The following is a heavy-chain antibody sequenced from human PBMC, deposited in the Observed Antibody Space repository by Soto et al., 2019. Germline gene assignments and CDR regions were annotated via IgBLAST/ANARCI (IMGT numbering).Heavy chain of an antibody. V-gene: IGHV1-18*01. CDR2: ISAYNGNI. Sequence: ASAKVSCQESAYSFTHYGISWVRQAPVQGLEWMGWISAYNGNINYAQKFRGRVTMTTDTSTSSAYLEVRSLRSDDTAVYYCARSGSSWNLREFDSWGQGTLVTVSS. CDR1: AYSFTHYG. D-gene: IGHD6-13*01. J-gene: IGHJ4*02. CDR3: ARSGSSWNLREFDS.